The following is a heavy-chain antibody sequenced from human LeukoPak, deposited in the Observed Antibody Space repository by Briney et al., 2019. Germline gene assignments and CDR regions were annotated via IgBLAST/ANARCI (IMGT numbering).Heavy chain of an antibody. D-gene: IGHD6-13*01. CDR2: IYYSGGA. CDR3: ARQGSSSWYLYYYYYMDV. V-gene: IGHV4-39*01. CDR1: GGSISSSGYY. J-gene: IGHJ6*03. Sequence: PSETLSLTCTVSGGSISSSGYYWSWIRQPPGKGLEWIGTIYYSGGAYYNPSLKTQVTISVDTSKNQFSLKLSSATAADTAVYYCARQGSSSWYLYYYYYMDVWGKGTTVTVSS.